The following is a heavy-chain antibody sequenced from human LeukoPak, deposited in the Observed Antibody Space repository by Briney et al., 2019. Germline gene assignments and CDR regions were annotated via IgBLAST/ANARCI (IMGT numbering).Heavy chain of an antibody. Sequence: GGSLRLSCAASGFTFSSYAMHWVRQAPGKGLEWVAVISYDGSNKYYADSVKGRFTISRDNSKNTLYLQMNSLRAEDTAVYYCARRTQPYYFDYWAREPWSPSPQ. CDR1: GFTFSSYA. V-gene: IGHV3-30*04. CDR2: ISYDGSNK. CDR3: ARRTQPYYFDY. J-gene: IGHJ4*02. D-gene: IGHD6-13*01.